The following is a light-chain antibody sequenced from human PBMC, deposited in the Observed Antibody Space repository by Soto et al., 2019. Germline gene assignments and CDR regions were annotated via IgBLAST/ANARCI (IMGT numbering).Light chain of an antibody. V-gene: IGKV3-11*01. J-gene: IGKJ5*01. CDR1: QSVSGS. CDR3: QHRCSWPIT. CDR2: DAF. Sequence: EVVLTQSPATLSLSPGERSTLPCRASQSVSGSIAWYQQKPGQVPRLLIYDAFNRATGIPVRFSGSGTGTDSNPTISSPEPEDFAVYCCQHRCSWPITCGQGTRLEIK.